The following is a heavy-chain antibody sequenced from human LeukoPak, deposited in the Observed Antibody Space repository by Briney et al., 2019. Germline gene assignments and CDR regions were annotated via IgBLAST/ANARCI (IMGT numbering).Heavy chain of an antibody. Sequence: PAGGSLRLSCAASGFTFSSYGMHWVRQAPGKGLEWVAFIRYDGSNKYYADSVKGRFTISRDNSKNTLYLQMNSLRAEDTAVYYCAKDTTPPKAGFDPWGQGTLVTVSS. CDR2: IRYDGSNK. CDR3: AKDTTPPKAGFDP. CDR1: GFTFSSYG. J-gene: IGHJ5*02. D-gene: IGHD1-14*01. V-gene: IGHV3-30*02.